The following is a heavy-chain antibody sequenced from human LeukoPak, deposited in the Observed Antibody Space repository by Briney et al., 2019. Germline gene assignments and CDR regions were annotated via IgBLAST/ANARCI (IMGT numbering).Heavy chain of an antibody. D-gene: IGHD5-18*01. CDR1: GFTFSSYH. CDR2: IGSSGSYI. V-gene: IGHV3-21*01. J-gene: IGHJ4*02. CDR3: ARRATTERGHSYGLDF. Sequence: GGSLRLSCEVSGFTFSSYHMKWVRQAPGKGLEWVSSIGSSGSYIYYADSLTGRFTISRDNAKNSLYLQMDSLRAEDTAMYYCARRATTERGHSYGLDFWGQGTLVTVSS.